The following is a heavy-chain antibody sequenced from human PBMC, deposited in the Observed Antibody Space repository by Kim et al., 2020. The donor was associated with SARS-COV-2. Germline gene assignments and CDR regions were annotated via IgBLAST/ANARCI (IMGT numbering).Heavy chain of an antibody. Sequence: GGSLRLSCAASGFTFSSYAMHWVRQAPGKGLEYVSAVSSNGGSTYYANSVKGRFTISRDNSKNTLYLQMGSLRAEDMAVYYCARVDTAMVIDYWGPRTLVTVSS. V-gene: IGHV3-64*01. CDR3: ARVDTAMVIDY. CDR2: VSSNGGST. CDR1: GFTFSSYA. D-gene: IGHD5-18*01. J-gene: IGHJ4*02.